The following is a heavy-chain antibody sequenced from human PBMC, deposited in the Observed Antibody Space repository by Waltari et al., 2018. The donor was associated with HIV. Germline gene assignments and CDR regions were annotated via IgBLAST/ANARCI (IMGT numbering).Heavy chain of an antibody. CDR2: IYYSGST. D-gene: IGHD2-21*02. CDR3: ARVGYCGGDCYSYYFDY. Sequence: QVQLQESGPGLVKPSETLSLTCPVSGVSISSYYRSCILQPPGKGLEWIVYIYYSGSTNYNPSLKSRVPISVDTSKNQFSLKLSSVTAADTAVYYCARVGYCGGDCYSYYFDYWGQGTLVTVSS. CDR1: GVSISSYY. J-gene: IGHJ4*02. V-gene: IGHV4-59*01.